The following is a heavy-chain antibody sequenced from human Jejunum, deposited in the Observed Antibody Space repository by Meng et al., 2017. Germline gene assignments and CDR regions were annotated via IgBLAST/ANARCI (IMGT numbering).Heavy chain of an antibody. CDR2: IYHSGAT. Sequence: QLHLQESGPGLVTSSAPLSLTCAVSGDSIISAIWLIWFRQPPGKGLEWIGEIYHSGATYDNPSLRSRLTMSVDKSKNQFSLNLTSVPAADTAVYYCARKISPVSAIYWGQGTLVTVSS. CDR3: ARKISPVSAIY. D-gene: IGHD2-21*02. CDR1: GDSIISAIW. J-gene: IGHJ4*02. V-gene: IGHV4-4*02.